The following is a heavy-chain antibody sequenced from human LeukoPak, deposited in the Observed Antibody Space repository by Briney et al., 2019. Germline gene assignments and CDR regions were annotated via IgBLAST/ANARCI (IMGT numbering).Heavy chain of an antibody. D-gene: IGHD3-22*01. J-gene: IGHJ4*02. CDR3: AGSPETTYYYDSSGYYYYFDY. CDR2: IYTSGST. Sequence: SETLSLTCTVSGGSISSYYWSWIRHPAGKGLEWIGRIYTSGSTNYNPSLKSRVTMSVDTSKNQFSLKLSSVTAADTAVYYCAGSPETTYYYDSSGYYYYFDYWGQGTLVTVSS. CDR1: GGSISSYY. V-gene: IGHV4-4*07.